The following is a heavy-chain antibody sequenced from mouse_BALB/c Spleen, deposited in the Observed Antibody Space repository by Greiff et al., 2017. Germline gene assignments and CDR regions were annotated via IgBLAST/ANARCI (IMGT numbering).Heavy chain of an antibody. Sequence: EVKVEESGGGLVQPGGSLKLSCVASGFTFSNYWMNWVRQSPEKGLEWVAEIRLKSNNYATHYAESVKGRFTISRDDSKSSVYLQMNNLRAEDTGIYYCTRRYYYAMDYWGQGTSVTVSS. CDR3: TRRYYYAMDY. J-gene: IGHJ4*01. V-gene: IGHV6-6*02. CDR1: GFTFSNYW. CDR2: IRLKSNNYAT.